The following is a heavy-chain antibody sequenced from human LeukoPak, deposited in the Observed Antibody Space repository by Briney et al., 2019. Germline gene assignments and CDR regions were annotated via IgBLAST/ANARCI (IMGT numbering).Heavy chain of an antibody. CDR1: GFTFSSYA. J-gene: IGHJ6*02. Sequence: GGSLRLSCAASGFTFSSYAMSWVRQAPGKGLEWVSAISGSGGSTYYADSVKGRFTISRDNSKNTLYLQMNSLRAEDTAVYYCAKDRMRLVVAAQTKPIHYYYGMDVWGQGTTVTVSS. D-gene: IGHD2-15*01. CDR3: AKDRMRLVVAAQTKPIHYYYGMDV. V-gene: IGHV3-23*01. CDR2: ISGSGGST.